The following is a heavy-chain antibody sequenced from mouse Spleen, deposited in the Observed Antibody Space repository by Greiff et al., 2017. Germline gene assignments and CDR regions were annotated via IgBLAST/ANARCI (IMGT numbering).Heavy chain of an antibody. J-gene: IGHJ4*01. D-gene: IGHD2-1*01. V-gene: IGHV5-12*02. CDR3: ARQDGNYAMDY. Sequence: EVMLVESGGGLVQPGGSLKLSCATSGFTFSDYYMYWVRQTPEKRLEWVAYISNGGGSTYYPDTVKGRFTISRDNAKNTLYLQMSRLKSEDTAMYYCARQDGNYAMDYWGQGTSVTVSS. CDR1: GFTFSDYY. CDR2: ISNGGGST.